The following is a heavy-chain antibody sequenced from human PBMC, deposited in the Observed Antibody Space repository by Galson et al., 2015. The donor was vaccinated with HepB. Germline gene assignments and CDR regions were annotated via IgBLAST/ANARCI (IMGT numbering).Heavy chain of an antibody. J-gene: IGHJ4*02. V-gene: IGHV3-48*04. CDR2: IRSSSSTI. Sequence: SLRLSCAASGFTFSSYNMNWVRQAPGKGLEWISYIRSSSSTISYAASVKGRFPISRHNAKNSLYLQMTSLRAEDTAVYFCVRPHQGWGTTDYWGQGALVTVSS. CDR3: VRPHQGWGTTDY. D-gene: IGHD3-16*01. CDR1: GFTFSSYN.